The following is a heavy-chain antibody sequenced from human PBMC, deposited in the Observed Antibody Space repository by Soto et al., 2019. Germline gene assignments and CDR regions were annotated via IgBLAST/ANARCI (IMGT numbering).Heavy chain of an antibody. CDR1: GYSFTSYW. CDR2: IDPSDSYT. CDR3: ARNYYYGSGSYIYYYGMDV. D-gene: IGHD3-10*01. Sequence: GESLKTSCKGSGYSFTSYWISWVRQMPGKGLEWMGRIDPSDSYTNYSPSFQGHVTISADKSISTAYLQWSSLKASDTAMYYCARNYYYGSGSYIYYYGMDVWGQGPTVTVSS. V-gene: IGHV5-10-1*01. J-gene: IGHJ6*02.